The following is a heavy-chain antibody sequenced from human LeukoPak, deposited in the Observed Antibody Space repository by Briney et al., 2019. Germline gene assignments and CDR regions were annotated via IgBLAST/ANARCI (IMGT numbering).Heavy chain of an antibody. D-gene: IGHD1-26*01. CDR1: GFTFSSYA. Sequence: GGSLRLSCTASGFTFSSYAMHWVRQAPGKGLEWVAVISYDGSNKYYADSVRGRFTISRDNSKNTLYLQMNSLRAEDTAVYYCARAFGSTDYWGQGTLVTVSS. V-gene: IGHV3-30-3*01. CDR2: ISYDGSNK. CDR3: ARAFGSTDY. J-gene: IGHJ4*02.